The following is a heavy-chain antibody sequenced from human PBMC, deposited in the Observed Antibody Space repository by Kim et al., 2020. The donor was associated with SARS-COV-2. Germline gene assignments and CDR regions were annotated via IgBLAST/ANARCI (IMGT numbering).Heavy chain of an antibody. CDR1: GFTVSSSY. V-gene: IGHV3-53*01. CDR3: ARESAVAGLIDY. J-gene: IGHJ4*02. CDR2: IFSDGST. D-gene: IGHD6-19*01. Sequence: GWSLRLSCAASGFTVSSSYMSWVRQVPGKGLEWVSNIFSDGSTYYADSVKGRFTISRDISKNTLYLQMNSLRAEDTAVYHCARESAVAGLIDYWGQGTLVTVSS.